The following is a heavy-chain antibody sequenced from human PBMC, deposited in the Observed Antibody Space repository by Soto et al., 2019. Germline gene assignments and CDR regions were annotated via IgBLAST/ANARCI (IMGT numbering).Heavy chain of an antibody. J-gene: IGHJ6*02. Sequence: EVQLVESGGDLVQPGGSLRLSCAASGFIFSDYTMTWVRQAPGRGLEFVSHISSSGAAIFYAESVKGRFTVSRDNAKNSLDLQMNSLRDDDTAVYFCARDHGGSTWFVGVYYFFGMDVWGQGTAVTVSS. CDR3: ARDHGGSTWFVGVYYFFGMDV. V-gene: IGHV3-48*02. CDR1: GFIFSDYT. D-gene: IGHD6-13*01. CDR2: ISSSGAAI.